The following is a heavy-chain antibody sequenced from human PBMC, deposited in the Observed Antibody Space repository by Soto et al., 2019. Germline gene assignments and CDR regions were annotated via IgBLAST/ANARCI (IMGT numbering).Heavy chain of an antibody. D-gene: IGHD2-21*02. CDR3: THSRCGGDCLQSYSSHYYYGMDV. V-gene: IGHV2-5*02. CDR1: GFSLSTGGVG. J-gene: IGHJ6*02. CDR2: IYWDDDK. Sequence: QITLMESGPTLVKPTQTLTLTCTFSGFSLSTGGVGVGWIRQPPRKALEWLALIYWDDDKRYSPSLRSRLTITKDTSKNQVVLTMTNMDPVDTATYYCTHSRCGGDCLQSYSSHYYYGMDVWGQGTTVTVSS.